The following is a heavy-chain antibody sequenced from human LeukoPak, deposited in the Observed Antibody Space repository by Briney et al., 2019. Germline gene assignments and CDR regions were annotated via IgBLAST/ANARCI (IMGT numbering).Heavy chain of an antibody. J-gene: IGHJ4*02. V-gene: IGHV3-23*01. CDR1: GFTFSSYD. Sequence: GGSLRLSCAASGFTFSSYDMSWVRQAPGRGLECVSGTSGGGVTTYYADSVKGRFTISRDNSKNTLYLQMNSLRAEDTAVYYCAKGSHSSGYSSFDYWGQGTLVTVSS. D-gene: IGHD6-19*01. CDR2: TSGGGVTT. CDR3: AKGSHSSGYSSFDY.